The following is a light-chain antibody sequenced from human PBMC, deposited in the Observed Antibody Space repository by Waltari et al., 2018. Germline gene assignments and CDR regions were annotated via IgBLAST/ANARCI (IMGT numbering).Light chain of an antibody. J-gene: IGLJ2*01. CDR2: EVT. CDR1: SSDVGGYNY. V-gene: IGLV2-14*01. Sequence: QSALTQPASVSGSPGQSITISCTGTSSDVGGYNYVSWYQPHPGKVPKLMIFEVTNRPSGVSNRFSGSKSGNTASLTISGLQAEDEADYYCCSYTSSHTVVFGGGTKLTVL. CDR3: CSYTSSHTVV.